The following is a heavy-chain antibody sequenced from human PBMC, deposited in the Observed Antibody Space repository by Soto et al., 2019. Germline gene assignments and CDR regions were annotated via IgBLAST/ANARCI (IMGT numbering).Heavy chain of an antibody. D-gene: IGHD1-26*01. V-gene: IGHV4-4*07. Sequence: SENRSLTCSVSGGFINTFYWSWVRQPAGKGLEWIGRIFSSGSSSFNRSLESRVAMSVDTSKNHFSLNLSSVTAADMAVYYCAREGSYSAF. CDR1: GGFINTFY. CDR3: AREGSYSAF. CDR2: IFSSGSS. J-gene: IGHJ3*01.